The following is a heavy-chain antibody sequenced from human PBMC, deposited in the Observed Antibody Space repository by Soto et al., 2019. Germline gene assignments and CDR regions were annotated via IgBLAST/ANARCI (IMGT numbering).Heavy chain of an antibody. Sequence: EVRLLESGGGLVQPGGSLRLSCAASGFTFSVYAMSWVRQAPGKGLEWVSGISGSGDSTHYADSVKGRFTVSRDNSKSMLYLQTNCLRAEDTAIYYCAKALYGGFTYSGQGTLVTVSS. CDR2: ISGSGDST. CDR3: AKALYGGFTY. J-gene: IGHJ4*02. D-gene: IGHD3-10*01. V-gene: IGHV3-23*01. CDR1: GFTFSVYA.